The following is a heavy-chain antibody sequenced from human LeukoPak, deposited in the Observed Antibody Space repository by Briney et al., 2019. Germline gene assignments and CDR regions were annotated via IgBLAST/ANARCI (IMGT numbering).Heavy chain of an antibody. D-gene: IGHD1-1*01. V-gene: IGHV1-46*01. CDR2: INPSGGST. CDR3: ARSGTPTWGYYYYGMDV. CDR1: GYTFTSYY. J-gene: IGHJ6*02. Sequence: ASVKVSCKASGYTFTSYYMHWVRQAPGQGLEWMGIINPSGGSTSYAQKFQGRVTMTRDTSTSIVYMELSSLRSEDTAVYYCARSGTPTWGYYYYGMDVWGQGTTVTVSS.